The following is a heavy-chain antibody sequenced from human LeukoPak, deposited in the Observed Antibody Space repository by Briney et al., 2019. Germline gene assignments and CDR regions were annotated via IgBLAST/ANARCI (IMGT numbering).Heavy chain of an antibody. Sequence: SETLSLTCTVSGFSISSDYYWGWIRQPPGKGLEWLGSVSHSGITYYNSSLNSRVTISVDTSKNHFSLTVNSVTAADTAVYYCARLVIPWGQGILVTVSS. D-gene: IGHD3-10*01. J-gene: IGHJ5*02. V-gene: IGHV4-38-2*02. CDR1: GFSISSDYY. CDR2: VSHSGIT. CDR3: ARLVIP.